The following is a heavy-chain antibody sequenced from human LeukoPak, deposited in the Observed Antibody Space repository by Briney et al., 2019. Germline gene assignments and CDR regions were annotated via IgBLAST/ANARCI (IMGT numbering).Heavy chain of an antibody. D-gene: IGHD3-22*01. CDR2: IKQDGSEE. Sequence: GGSLRLSCAASGFTFSSYWMSWVRQAPGKGLEWVANIKQDGSEEYYVDSVKGRLTISRDNAKNSLYLQMNSLRAEDTAVYYCARYYYDSSGYYRPNFDYWGQGTLVTVSS. CDR3: ARYYYDSSGYYRPNFDY. J-gene: IGHJ4*02. V-gene: IGHV3-7*01. CDR1: GFTFSSYW.